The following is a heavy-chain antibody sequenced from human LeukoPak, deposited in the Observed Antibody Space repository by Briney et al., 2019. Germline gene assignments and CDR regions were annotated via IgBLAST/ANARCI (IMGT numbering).Heavy chain of an antibody. CDR3: ATRSDGFPY. D-gene: IGHD2-15*01. V-gene: IGHV3-23*01. Sequence: GGSLRISCAASGITFSAYAMTWVRQAPGKGLEWVSAISGSAGGGSTYYADSVKGRFTVARDNSKNTLYLQMNSLRDEEPALYSCATRSDGFPYWGQGTLVTVSS. J-gene: IGHJ4*02. CDR2: ISGSAGGGST. CDR1: GITFSAYA.